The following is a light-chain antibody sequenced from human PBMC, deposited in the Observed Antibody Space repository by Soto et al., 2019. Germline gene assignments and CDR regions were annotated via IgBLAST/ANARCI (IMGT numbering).Light chain of an antibody. J-gene: IGKJ4*01. CDR2: GAS. V-gene: IGKV3-20*01. CDR1: QSVSSSY. CDR3: QQYGSSPRT. Sequence: EIVLTQSPGTLSLSPGERATLSCRASQSVSSSYLAWHQQKPGQAPRLLIYGASSRATGIPDRFSGSGSGTEFTLTISRLEPEDFAVYYCQQYGSSPRTFGGGTKVEIK.